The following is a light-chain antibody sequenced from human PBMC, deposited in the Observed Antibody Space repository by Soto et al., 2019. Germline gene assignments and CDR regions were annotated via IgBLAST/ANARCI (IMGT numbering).Light chain of an antibody. J-gene: IGKJ1*01. V-gene: IGKV1-5*01. CDR1: QSISSW. Sequence: DIQITQSPSTLSASVGDRVTITWRACQSISSWLAWYPQKPGKAPKLLIYDASSLESGVPSRFSGSGAGTECTLTISSLQPDDFATDYCQHYNSCSEAFGQGTQVDIK. CDR3: QHYNSCSEA. CDR2: DAS.